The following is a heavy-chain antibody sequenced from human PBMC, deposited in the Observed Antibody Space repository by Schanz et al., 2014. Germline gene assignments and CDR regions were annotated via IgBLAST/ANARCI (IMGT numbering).Heavy chain of an antibody. V-gene: IGHV3-23*01. Sequence: DVQLLESGGGLVQPGGSLRLSCAASGFTFSAYAMTWVRQIPGKGLEWVSAISASGGTTYYADSVKGRFTISRDNAKNSLYLQMDSLRAEDTAVYYCARDLPRTFHFDYWGQGTLXTVSS. CDR1: GFTFSAYA. CDR3: ARDLPRTFHFDY. J-gene: IGHJ4*02. CDR2: ISASGGTT.